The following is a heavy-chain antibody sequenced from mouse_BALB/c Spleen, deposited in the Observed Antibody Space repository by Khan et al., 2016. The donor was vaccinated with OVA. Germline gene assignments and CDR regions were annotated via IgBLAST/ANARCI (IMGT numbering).Heavy chain of an antibody. V-gene: IGHV2-6-1*01. CDR3: ARQTYYRYNIMDY. Sequence: QMQLEESGPGLVAPSQSLSITCTISGFSLPNYGVHWVRQPPGKGLVWLVVIWSDGSTTYNSALKSRLTISKDNSKSQVFLKMNSLQTDDTAMYFCARQTYYRYNIMDYWGQGTSVTVSS. D-gene: IGHD2-12*01. CDR2: IWSDGST. J-gene: IGHJ4*01. CDR1: GFSLPNYG.